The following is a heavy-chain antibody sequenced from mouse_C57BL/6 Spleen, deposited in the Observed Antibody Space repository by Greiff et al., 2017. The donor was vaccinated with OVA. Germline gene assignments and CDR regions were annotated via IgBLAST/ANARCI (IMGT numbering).Heavy chain of an antibody. CDR2: IYPSDSET. Sequence: QVQLQQPGAELVRPGSSVKLSCKASGYTFTSYWMDWVKQRPGQGLEWIGNIYPSDSETHYNQKFKDKATLTVDKSSSTAYMQLSSLTSEDSAVYYCARFDRYDYDVNWYFDVWGTGTTVTVSS. CDR3: ARFDRYDYDVNWYFDV. D-gene: IGHD2-4*01. CDR1: GYTFTSYW. V-gene: IGHV1-61*01. J-gene: IGHJ1*03.